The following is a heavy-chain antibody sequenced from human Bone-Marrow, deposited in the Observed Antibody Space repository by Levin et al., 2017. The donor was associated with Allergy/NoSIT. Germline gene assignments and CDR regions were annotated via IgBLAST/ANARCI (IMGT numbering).Heavy chain of an antibody. CDR3: EARTPGIGHS. D-gene: IGHD6-13*01. Sequence: PSETLSLTCAASGFTVSNNYMKWVRQAPGKGLEWVSLIYSGGNTYYADSVKGRFTISRANSKNPLYLQMTSLRAEEASGYYCEARTPGIGHSWGQGTLVTVSS. J-gene: IGHJ4*02. CDR2: IYSGGNT. V-gene: IGHV3-53*01. CDR1: GFTVSNNY.